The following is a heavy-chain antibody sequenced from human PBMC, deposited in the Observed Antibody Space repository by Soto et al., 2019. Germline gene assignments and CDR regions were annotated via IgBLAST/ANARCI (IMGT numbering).Heavy chain of an antibody. D-gene: IGHD2-15*01. J-gene: IGHJ5*02. CDR1: GGSISSSSYY. V-gene: IGHV4-39*01. Sequence: QLQMQESGPGLVKPSETLSLTCTVSGGSISSSSYYWGWIRRPPGKGLEWIGSIYYSGSTYYNPSLKSRVTISVDTSKNQFSLKLSSVTAADTAVYYCAVGLGYCSGGSCYDNWFDPWGQGTLVTVSS. CDR3: AVGLGYCSGGSCYDNWFDP. CDR2: IYYSGST.